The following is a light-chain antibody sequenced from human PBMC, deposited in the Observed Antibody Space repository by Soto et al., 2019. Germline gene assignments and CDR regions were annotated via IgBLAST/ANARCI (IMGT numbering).Light chain of an antibody. J-gene: IGLJ1*01. Sequence: QPVLTQPPSASGTPGQRVTISCSGSSSNIGDNTVNWYQQLPGTAPKLLIWSNNQRPSGVPDRFSGSKSGTSASLVISGLQSEDEADYFCTAWDDSLDGHVFGAGTKVTVL. CDR1: SSNIGDNT. CDR2: SNN. CDR3: TAWDDSLDGHV. V-gene: IGLV1-44*01.